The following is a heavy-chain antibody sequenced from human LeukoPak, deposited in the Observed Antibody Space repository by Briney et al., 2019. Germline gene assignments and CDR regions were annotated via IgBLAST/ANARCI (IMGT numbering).Heavy chain of an antibody. V-gene: IGHV3-74*01. Sequence: GGSLRLSCAASGFTFNVRWMHWVRQAPGKGLVWVSRINSDGSGTSHADSVKGRFTISRDNSKNTLYLQMSSLRAEDTAVYYCVKDLSGTYSFDYWGQGTLVTVSS. D-gene: IGHD1-26*01. CDR3: VKDLSGTYSFDY. J-gene: IGHJ4*02. CDR2: INSDGSGT. CDR1: GFTFNVRW.